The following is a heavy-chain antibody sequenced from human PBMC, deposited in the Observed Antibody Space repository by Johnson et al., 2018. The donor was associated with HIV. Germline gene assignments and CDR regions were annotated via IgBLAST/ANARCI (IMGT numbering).Heavy chain of an antibody. D-gene: IGHD6-13*01. CDR2: IKSNTDGGTT. CDR1: GFTFSNAW. Sequence: VQLVESGGGLVKPGGSLRLSCAASGFTFSNAWMSWVRQAPGKGLEWVGRIKSNTDGGTTDYAAPVKGRFTISRDDSKNTLYLQMNSLKTEDTAVYYCTTDLYSTDIWGQGTMVTVSS. J-gene: IGHJ3*02. V-gene: IGHV3-15*01. CDR3: TTDLYSTDI.